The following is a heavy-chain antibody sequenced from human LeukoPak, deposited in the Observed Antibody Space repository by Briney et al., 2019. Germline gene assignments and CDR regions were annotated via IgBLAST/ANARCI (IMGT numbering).Heavy chain of an antibody. Sequence: GGSLRLSCAASGFTFDDYGMSWVRQAPGKGLEWISGINWNGGSTGYADSVKGRFIISRDNARNSLYLQMNSLRAEDTALYYCAGDLAPMTTVTTPWFDPWGQGTLVTVSS. D-gene: IGHD4-17*01. V-gene: IGHV3-20*04. CDR2: INWNGGST. CDR3: AGDLAPMTTVTTPWFDP. J-gene: IGHJ5*02. CDR1: GFTFDDYG.